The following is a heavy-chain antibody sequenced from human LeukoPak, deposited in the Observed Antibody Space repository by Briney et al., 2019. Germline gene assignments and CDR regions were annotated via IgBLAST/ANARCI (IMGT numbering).Heavy chain of an antibody. V-gene: IGHV4-34*01. J-gene: IGHJ5*02. CDR2: LNHYGTT. CDR1: GGSFSGYS. Sequence: TSETLSLTCAVYGGSFSGYSWTWIRQPPGKGLEWIGELNHYGTTNYNPSLKSRVTISVDTSKNQFSLKLSSVTAADTAVYYCARGLPFDPWGQGTLVTVSS. CDR3: ARGLPFDP.